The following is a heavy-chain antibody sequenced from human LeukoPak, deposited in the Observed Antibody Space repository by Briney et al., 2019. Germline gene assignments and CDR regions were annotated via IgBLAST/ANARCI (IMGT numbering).Heavy chain of an antibody. CDR3: AREDYYDSSGYLDY. Sequence: SQTLSLTCTVSGGSLSSRGYYWSWLRQHPGKGLEWIGHIYYSGTTYYNPSLKSRATISVDTSKNQFSLKLFSVTAADTAVYYCAREDYYDSSGYLDYWGQGTLVTVSS. J-gene: IGHJ4*02. CDR1: GGSLSSRGYY. V-gene: IGHV4-31*03. D-gene: IGHD3-22*01. CDR2: IYYSGTT.